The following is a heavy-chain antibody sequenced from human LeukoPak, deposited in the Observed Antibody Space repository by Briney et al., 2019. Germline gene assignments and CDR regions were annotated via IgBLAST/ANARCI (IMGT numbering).Heavy chain of an antibody. Sequence: KPSETLSLTCTVSGGSISSYFWSWIRQPPAKGLEWVGYIYYSGSTNYNPSLKSRVTISVDTSKNQFSLKLSSVTAADTAVYYCARSNYYDNGRIDYWGQGTLVTVSS. CDR2: IYYSGST. CDR1: GGSISSYF. CDR3: ARSNYYDNGRIDY. V-gene: IGHV4-59*01. D-gene: IGHD3-22*01. J-gene: IGHJ4*02.